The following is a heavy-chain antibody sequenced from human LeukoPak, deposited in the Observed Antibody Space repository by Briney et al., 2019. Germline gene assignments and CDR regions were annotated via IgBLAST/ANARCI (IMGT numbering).Heavy chain of an antibody. J-gene: IGHJ4*02. CDR2: ISAYNGNT. V-gene: IGHV1-18*01. CDR1: GYSFTSYG. D-gene: IGHD6-19*01. Sequence: ASVKVSCKASGYSFTSYGISWVRQAPGQGLEWMGWISAYNGNTNYAQKLQGRVTMTTDTSTSTAYMELRSLRSDDTAVYYCARDIYLGQWLVLFYFDYWGQGTLVTVSS. CDR3: ARDIYLGQWLVLFYFDY.